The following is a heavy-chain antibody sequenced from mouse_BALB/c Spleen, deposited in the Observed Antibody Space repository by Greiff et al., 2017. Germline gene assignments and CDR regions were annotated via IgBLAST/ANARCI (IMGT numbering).Heavy chain of an antibody. CDR3: ARSSYYYGSSDAMDY. V-gene: IGHV2-6-7*01. CDR2: IWGDGST. Sequence: QVQLKESGPGLVAPSQSLSITCTVSGFSLTGYGVNWVRQPPGKGLEWLGMIWGDGSTDYNPALKSRLSISKDNSKSQVFLKMNSLQTDDTARYYCARSSYYYGSSDAMDYWGQGTSVTVSS. D-gene: IGHD1-1*01. CDR1: GFSLTGYG. J-gene: IGHJ4*01.